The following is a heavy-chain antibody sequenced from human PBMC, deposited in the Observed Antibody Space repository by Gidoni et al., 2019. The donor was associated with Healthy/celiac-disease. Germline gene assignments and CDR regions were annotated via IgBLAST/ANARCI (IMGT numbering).Heavy chain of an antibody. CDR3: ARGSPSDYVWGSSFDY. Sequence: EVQLVDPGGGLVKPGGSLRLSCAASGFPFSSYSMNWVRQAPGKGLGGVSSISSSGSTIYYADSVKGRFTISRDNAKNSLYLQMNSLRAEDTAVYYCARGSPSDYVWGSSFDYWGQGTLVTVSS. D-gene: IGHD3-16*01. V-gene: IGHV3-21*01. CDR1: GFPFSSYS. CDR2: ISSSGSTI. J-gene: IGHJ4*02.